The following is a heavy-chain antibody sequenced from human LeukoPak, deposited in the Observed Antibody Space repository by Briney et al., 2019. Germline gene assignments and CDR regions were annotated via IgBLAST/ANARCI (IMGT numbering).Heavy chain of an antibody. Sequence: GASVKVSCKASGGTFISYAISWVRQAPGQGLEWMGGIIPIFGTANYAQKFQGRVTITADESTSTAYMELSSLRSEDTAVYYCARRVVTPGFYGMDVWGQGTTVTVSS. CDR2: IIPIFGTA. CDR1: GGTFISYA. V-gene: IGHV1-69*13. CDR3: ARRVVTPGFYGMDV. J-gene: IGHJ6*02. D-gene: IGHD4-23*01.